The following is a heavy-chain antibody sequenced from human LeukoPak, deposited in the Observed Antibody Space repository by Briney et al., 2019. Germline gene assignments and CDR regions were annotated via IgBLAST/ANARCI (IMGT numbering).Heavy chain of an antibody. CDR3: AKAAAAPGFDF. J-gene: IGHJ4*02. D-gene: IGHD6-13*01. CDR2: VSGSGDRM. CDR1: GFTSSSYA. Sequence: GGSLRLSCAASGFTSSSYALNWVRQAPGKGLEWAATVSGSGDRMYHADSVKGRFTISRDNSKNTIYLQMNSLRAEDTALYYCAKAAAAPGFDFWGQGTLVTVSS. V-gene: IGHV3-23*01.